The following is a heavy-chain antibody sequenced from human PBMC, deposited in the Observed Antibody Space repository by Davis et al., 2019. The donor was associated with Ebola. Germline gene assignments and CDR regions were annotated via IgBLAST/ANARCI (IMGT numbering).Heavy chain of an antibody. CDR2: ISGSGGST. Sequence: PGGSLRLSCVASGFTFSSYAMSWVRQAPGKGLEWVSAISGSGGSTYYADSVKGRFTISRDNSKNTLYLQMNSLRAEDTAIYYCAKDKNYDFWSGYPHDAFDIWGQGTMVTVAS. V-gene: IGHV3-23*01. D-gene: IGHD3-3*01. CDR3: AKDKNYDFWSGYPHDAFDI. CDR1: GFTFSSYA. J-gene: IGHJ3*02.